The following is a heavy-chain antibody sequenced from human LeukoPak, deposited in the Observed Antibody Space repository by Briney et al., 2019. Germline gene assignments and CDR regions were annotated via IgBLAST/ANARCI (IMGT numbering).Heavy chain of an antibody. D-gene: IGHD6-13*01. CDR1: GFTFSSYA. V-gene: IGHV3-30*04. Sequence: GGSLRLSCTASGFTFSSYAMHWVRQAPGKGLEWVALIPYDGSNKYYADSVKGRFTVSRDNSKNTLYLQMNSLRAEDTAVYYCVRGAYSSSWLNFDYWGQGTLVTVSS. J-gene: IGHJ4*02. CDR2: IPYDGSNK. CDR3: VRGAYSSSWLNFDY.